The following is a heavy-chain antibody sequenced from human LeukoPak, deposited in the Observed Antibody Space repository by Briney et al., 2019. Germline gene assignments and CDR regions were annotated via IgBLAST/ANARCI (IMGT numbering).Heavy chain of an antibody. CDR2: IYYSGST. V-gene: IGHV4-39*07. CDR3: AREGRGSYYNTDAFDI. D-gene: IGHD3-10*01. CDR1: GGSISSSSYY. Sequence: SETLSLTCTVSGGSISSSSYYWGWIRQPPGKGLEWIGSIYYSGSTNYNPSLKSRVTISVDTSKNQFSLKLSSVTAADTAVYYCAREGRGSYYNTDAFDIWGQGTMVTVSS. J-gene: IGHJ3*02.